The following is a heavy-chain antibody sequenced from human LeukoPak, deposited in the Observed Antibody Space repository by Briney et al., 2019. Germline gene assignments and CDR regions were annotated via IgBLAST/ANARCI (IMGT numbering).Heavy chain of an antibody. J-gene: IGHJ4*02. CDR3: ARPGAGRGHFDY. D-gene: IGHD6-19*01. CDR2: INHSGST. Sequence: SETLSLTCAVYGGSFSGYYWSWIRQPPGKGLEWIGEINHSGSTNYNPSLKSRVTISVDTSKNQFSLKLSSVTAADTAVYYCARPGAGRGHFDYWGQGTLVTVSS. CDR1: GGSFSGYY. V-gene: IGHV4-34*01.